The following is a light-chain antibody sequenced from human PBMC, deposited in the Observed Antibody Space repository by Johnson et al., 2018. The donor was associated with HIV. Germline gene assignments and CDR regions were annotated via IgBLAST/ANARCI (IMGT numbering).Light chain of an antibody. CDR3: GTWDSSLSAV. V-gene: IGLV1-51*02. Sequence: QSVLTQPPSVSAAPGQKVTISCSGSSSNIGNNYVSWYQQLPGTAPKLLIYENNKRPSGIPDRFSGSKSGTSATLGITGLQTGDEADYYCGTWDSSLSAVFGTGTNVTVL. CDR2: ENN. CDR1: SSNIGNNY. J-gene: IGLJ1*01.